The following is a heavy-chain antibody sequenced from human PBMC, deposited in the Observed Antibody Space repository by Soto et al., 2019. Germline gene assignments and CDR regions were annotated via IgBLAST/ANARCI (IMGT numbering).Heavy chain of an antibody. D-gene: IGHD1-1*01. CDR2: IYYSGST. Sequence: SETLSLTCTVSGGSISSSSYYWGWIRQPPGKGLEWIGSIYYSGSTYYNPSLKSRVTISVDTPKNQFSLKLSSVTAADTAVYYCARGARTEAGYYFDYWGQGTLVTVSS. CDR1: GGSISSSSYY. J-gene: IGHJ4*02. V-gene: IGHV4-39*01. CDR3: ARGARTEAGYYFDY.